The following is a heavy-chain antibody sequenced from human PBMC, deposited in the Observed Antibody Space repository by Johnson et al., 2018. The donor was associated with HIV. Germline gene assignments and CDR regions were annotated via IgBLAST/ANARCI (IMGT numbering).Heavy chain of an antibody. Sequence: VQLVESGGGVVQPGRSLRLSCAASGFTFSSYAMSWVRQAPGKGLEWVSGIVGSGGSTSYADSVKGRFTISRDNSKNTLYLQMNSLRAEDTAVYYCAKDQGIEMAGYDGFDIWGQGTMVTVSS. V-gene: IGHV3-23*04. CDR3: AKDQGIEMAGYDGFDI. CDR1: GFTFSSYA. CDR2: IVGSGGST. D-gene: IGHD5-24*01. J-gene: IGHJ3*02.